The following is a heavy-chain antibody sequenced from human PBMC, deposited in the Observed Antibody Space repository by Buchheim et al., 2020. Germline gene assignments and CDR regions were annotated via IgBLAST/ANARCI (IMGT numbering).Heavy chain of an antibody. CDR3: ARSAVDDFWSGYYYPY. Sequence: QLQLQQSGPGLVKSSETLSLICTVSGGSISTSTFYWSWIRQPPGKGLEYIGTIYYSGTTYYNPSLNSRATISTDTSKNQFSLKLSSVTAADTAVYYCARSAVDDFWSGYYYPYWGQGTL. J-gene: IGHJ4*02. CDR1: GGSISTSTFY. D-gene: IGHD3-3*01. CDR2: IYYSGTT. V-gene: IGHV4-39*07.